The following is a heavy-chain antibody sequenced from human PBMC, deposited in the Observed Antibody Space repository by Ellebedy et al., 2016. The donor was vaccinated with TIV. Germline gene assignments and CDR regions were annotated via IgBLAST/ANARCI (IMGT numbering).Heavy chain of an antibody. Sequence: AASVKVSCKASGGTFSSYAISWVRQAPGQGLEWMGGIIPIFGTANYAQKFQGRVTITADESTSTAYMELSSLRSEDTAVYYCARDLPEYSSSWYGGAGIAVAGLGENFDYWGQGTLVTVSS. D-gene: IGHD6-13*01. V-gene: IGHV1-69*13. CDR2: IIPIFGTA. J-gene: IGHJ4*02. CDR3: ARDLPEYSSSWYGGAGIAVAGLGENFDY. CDR1: GGTFSSYA.